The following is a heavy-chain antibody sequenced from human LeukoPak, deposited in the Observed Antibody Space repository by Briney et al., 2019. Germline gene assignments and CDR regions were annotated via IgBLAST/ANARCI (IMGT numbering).Heavy chain of an antibody. CDR2: INHSRGT. CDR3: AREDYYFDS. J-gene: IGHJ4*02. Sequence: PSVTLSLICSVYGGFITVYYWMWTRQPPGKGLEWIGEINHSRGTKYNPSLESRVTILLDASKNEFSLNLNSVTAADTAVYYCAREDYYFDSWGQGTLVTVSS. V-gene: IGHV4-34*01. CDR1: GGFITVYY.